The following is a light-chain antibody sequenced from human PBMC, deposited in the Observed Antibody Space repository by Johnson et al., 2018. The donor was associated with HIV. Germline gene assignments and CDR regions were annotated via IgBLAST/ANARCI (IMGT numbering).Light chain of an antibody. J-gene: IGLJ1*01. CDR2: ENN. Sequence: HSVLTQPPSVSAAPGQKVTISCSGSSSNIGNNYVSWYQQLPGTAPKLLIYENNKRPSVIPDRFSGSKSGTSATLGITGLQTGDEADYYCGTWDSSLSAAGVFGTGTKVTVL. V-gene: IGLV1-51*02. CDR3: GTWDSSLSAAGV. CDR1: SSNIGNNY.